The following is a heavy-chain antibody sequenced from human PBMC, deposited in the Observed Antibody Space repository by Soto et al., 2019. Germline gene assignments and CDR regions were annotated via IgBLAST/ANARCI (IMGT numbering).Heavy chain of an antibody. CDR2: IFSYEAK. J-gene: IGHJ2*01. V-gene: IGHV2-26*01. Sequence: QVTLKESGPVLVKPPEPLTLTCTVSGFSLRNTRMGVSRIRQSPVKALEWLAHIFSYEAKSYSPSLKSRLGLSRDTSTSPVVLPMTSLARVATASYFCARFLYFDDDHWYSELLGRGSLVSVSS. CDR3: ARFLYFDDDHWYSEL. D-gene: IGHD3-9*01. CDR1: GFSLRNTRMG.